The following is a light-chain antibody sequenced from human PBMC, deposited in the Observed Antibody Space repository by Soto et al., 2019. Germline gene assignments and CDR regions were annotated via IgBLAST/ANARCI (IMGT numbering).Light chain of an antibody. CDR2: IAS. J-gene: IGKJ5*01. CDR1: QSISSNY. Sequence: EIVLTQSPGTLSLSPGERATPSCRASQSISSNYLAWYQQEPGQAPRLLIYIASSMAYCIPDRFSGIGSGTDFTLTISKLEPEEFAVYYCQQYSSSLITFGQGTRLEIK. V-gene: IGKV3-20*01. CDR3: QQYSSSLIT.